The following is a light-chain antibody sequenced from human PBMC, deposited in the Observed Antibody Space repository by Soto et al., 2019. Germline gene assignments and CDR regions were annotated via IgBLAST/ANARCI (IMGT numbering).Light chain of an antibody. CDR2: DAS. CDR1: QSVGTY. J-gene: IGKJ4*01. V-gene: IGKV3-11*01. Sequence: EIVLTQSPATLSLSPGERATLSCRASQSVGTYLAWYQQKPGQAPRLLIYDASNRATGIPARFSGSGSGTEFTLTISGLEPEDFAVYYCQQRTNWPPFTFGGGTKVEIK. CDR3: QQRTNWPPFT.